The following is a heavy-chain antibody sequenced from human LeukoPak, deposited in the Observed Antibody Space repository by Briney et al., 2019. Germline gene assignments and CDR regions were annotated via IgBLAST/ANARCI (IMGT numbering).Heavy chain of an antibody. V-gene: IGHV1-2*02. CDR1: GYTFSGYY. CDR2: INPNSGGT. J-gene: IGHJ5*02. Sequence: ASVKVSCKASGYTFSGYYMHWVRQAPGQGLEWMGWINPNSGGTNYAQKLQGRVTMTTDTSTSTAYMELRSLRSDDTAVYYCARAGYSSSWANWFDPWGQGTLVTVSS. D-gene: IGHD6-13*01. CDR3: ARAGYSSSWANWFDP.